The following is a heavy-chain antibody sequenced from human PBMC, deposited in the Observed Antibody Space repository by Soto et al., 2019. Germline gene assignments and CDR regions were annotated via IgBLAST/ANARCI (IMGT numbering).Heavy chain of an antibody. Sequence: QVQLVESGGGVVQPGRSLRLSCAASGFTFSSYGMHWVRQAPGKGLEWVAVIWYDGSNKYYADSVKGRFTISRDNSKNTLYLQMNSLRAEDTAVYYCARDGYCSGGSCYSVPVFDYWGPGTLFTVSS. V-gene: IGHV3-33*01. J-gene: IGHJ4*02. CDR1: GFTFSSYG. CDR3: ARDGYCSGGSCYSVPVFDY. D-gene: IGHD2-15*01. CDR2: IWYDGSNK.